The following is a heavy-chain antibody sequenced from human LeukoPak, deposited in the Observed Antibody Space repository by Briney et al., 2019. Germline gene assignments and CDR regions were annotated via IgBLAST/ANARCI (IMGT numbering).Heavy chain of an antibody. CDR3: ARKVDTAMYFDY. CDR2: VYYSGST. J-gene: IGHJ4*02. CDR1: GGSISSGAYY. V-gene: IGHV4-30-4*08. D-gene: IGHD5-18*01. Sequence: SETLSLTCTVSGGSISSGAYYWSWVRQHPGKGLEWIGYVYYSGSTYYNPSLKSRVTISIDTSKNQFSLKLSSVTAADTAVYYCARKVDTAMYFDYWGQGTLVTVSS.